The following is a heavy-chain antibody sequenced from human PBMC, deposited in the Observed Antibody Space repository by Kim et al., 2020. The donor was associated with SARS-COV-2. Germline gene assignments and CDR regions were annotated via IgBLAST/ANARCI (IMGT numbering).Heavy chain of an antibody. Sequence: SQTLSLACTVSSDSFSAYYWSWIRQIPGKGLEWSGYIFYSGSTNYNPSLKSRATISWDTSRNQFSLDLTSVTQADTAVYYCARSEGRASWHQFDYWGQGVVVTVSS. CDR2: IFYSGST. CDR3: ARSEGRASWHQFDY. J-gene: IGHJ4*02. V-gene: IGHV4-59*01. CDR1: SDSFSAYY.